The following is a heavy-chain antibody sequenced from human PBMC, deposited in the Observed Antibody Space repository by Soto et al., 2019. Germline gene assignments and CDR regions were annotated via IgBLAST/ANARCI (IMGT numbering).Heavy chain of an antibody. CDR1: LCNFITYC. CDR3: ARDGLAYDDTERLYFDR. Sequence: VGSLRLSCASSLCNFITYCLNWVRHSPGKWLECSASISSSAIFIDYADSVKRRFTISRDNANTSLYLQMNSLRADDTATYYCARDGLAYDDTERLYFDRRGQ. V-gene: IGHV3-21*01. CDR2: ISSSAIFI. D-gene: IGHD3-22*01. J-gene: IGHJ1*01.